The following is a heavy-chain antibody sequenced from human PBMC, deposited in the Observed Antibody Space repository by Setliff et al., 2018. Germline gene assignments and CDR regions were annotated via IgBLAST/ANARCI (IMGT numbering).Heavy chain of an antibody. CDR1: GYRFSTYW. Sequence: PGESLKISCKGSGYRFSTYWIGWVRQMPGKGLEWMGIIYPGDSDTRYSPAFQGQVTISVDKSINTAYLQWGSLKASDTAMYYCARRGWGSSSGDCYSPKGCYYYYMDVWGKGTTVTISS. CDR3: ARRGWGSSSGDCYSPKGCYYYYMDV. V-gene: IGHV5-51*01. D-gene: IGHD2-21*02. J-gene: IGHJ6*03. CDR2: IYPGDSDT.